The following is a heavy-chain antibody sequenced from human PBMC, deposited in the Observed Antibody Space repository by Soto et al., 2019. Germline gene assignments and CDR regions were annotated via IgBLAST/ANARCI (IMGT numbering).Heavy chain of an antibody. V-gene: IGHV4-59*12. Sequence: SETLSLTCIVSGGSTSGSYWSWVRQSPGKGLEWLGYVYYTGSTNYSPSLRSRVSISVDTSKNEFSLRLSSVTAADTAVYSCARSVAVPGAHIDYWGQGTQVTVSS. CDR3: ARSVAVPGAHIDY. CDR2: VYYTGST. CDR1: GGSTSGSY. D-gene: IGHD6-19*01. J-gene: IGHJ4*02.